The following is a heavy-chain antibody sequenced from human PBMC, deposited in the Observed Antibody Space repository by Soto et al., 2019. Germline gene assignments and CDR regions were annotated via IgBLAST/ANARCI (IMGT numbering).Heavy chain of an antibody. J-gene: IGHJ4*02. CDR2: IYHSGST. V-gene: IGHV4-4*02. CDR3: ARVLVAYGSGSPFDY. CDR1: GGSISSSNW. D-gene: IGHD3-10*01. Sequence: QVQLQESGPGLVKPSGTLSLTCAVSGGSISSSNWWSWVRQPPGKGLGWIGEIYHSGSTNYNPSLKSRVTISVDKSKNQFSLKLSSVTAADTAVYYCARVLVAYGSGSPFDYWGQGTLVTVSS.